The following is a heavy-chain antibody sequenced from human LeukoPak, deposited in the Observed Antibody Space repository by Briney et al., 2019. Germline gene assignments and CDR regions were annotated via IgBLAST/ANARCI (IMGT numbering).Heavy chain of an antibody. CDR3: AKEVITIFGVVIPRYNWFDP. D-gene: IGHD3-3*01. CDR2: ISGSGGST. CDR1: GFTFSSYA. J-gene: IGHJ5*02. V-gene: IGHV3-23*01. Sequence: GGSLRLSCAASGFTFSSYAMSWVRQAPGKGLEWVSAISGSGGSTYYADSVRGRFTISRDNSKNTLYLQMNSLRAEDTAVYYCAKEVITIFGVVIPRYNWFDPWGQGTLVTVSS.